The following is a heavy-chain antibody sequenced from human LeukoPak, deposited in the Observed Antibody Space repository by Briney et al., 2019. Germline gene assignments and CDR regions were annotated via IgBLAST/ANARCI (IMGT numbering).Heavy chain of an antibody. V-gene: IGHV3-23*01. J-gene: IGHJ4*02. Sequence: PGWSLRLSCAASGFTFDNYAMHWVRQAPGKGLEWGSSIDKNAGGAYYADSVKGRFTVSRDNSNNTLYLQMSSLRVENTALYYCAKQEGALIENWCFDHWGLGTLVTVSS. CDR3: AKQEGALIENWCFDH. D-gene: IGHD1-26*01. CDR1: GFTFDNYA. CDR2: IDKNAGGA.